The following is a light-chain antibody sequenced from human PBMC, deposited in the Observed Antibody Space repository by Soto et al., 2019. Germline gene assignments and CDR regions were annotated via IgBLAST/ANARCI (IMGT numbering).Light chain of an antibody. Sequence: EIVLTQSPGTLSLSPGERATLSCRASQSISSNYLAWYQQRPGQAPRLLMYGASSRATDIPDRFSGSGSGTDFTLIISRLEPEDFAVYYCQHYGTSWWTFGQGTQVESK. CDR2: GAS. CDR3: QHYGTSWWT. CDR1: QSISSNY. J-gene: IGKJ1*01. V-gene: IGKV3-20*01.